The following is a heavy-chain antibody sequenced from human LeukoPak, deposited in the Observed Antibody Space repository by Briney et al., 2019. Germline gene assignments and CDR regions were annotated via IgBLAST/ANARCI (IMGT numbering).Heavy chain of an antibody. CDR2: INSDGSST. D-gene: IGHD3-22*01. V-gene: IGHV3-74*01. CDR3: AMGPYYYDSSGYYY. J-gene: IGHJ4*02. CDR1: GSTFTSYW. Sequence: PGGSLRLSCVASGSTFTSYWMHWVRQAPGKGLVWVSRINSDGSSTNYADSVKGRFTISRDNAKNTLYLQMNSLRAEDTAVYYRAMGPYYYDSSGYYYWGQGTLVTVSS.